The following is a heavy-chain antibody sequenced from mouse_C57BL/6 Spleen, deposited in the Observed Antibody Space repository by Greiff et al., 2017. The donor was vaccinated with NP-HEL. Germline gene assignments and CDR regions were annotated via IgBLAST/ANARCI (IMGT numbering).Heavy chain of an antibody. Sequence: EVKLVESEGGLVQPGSSMKLSCTASGFTFSDYYMAWVRQVPEKGLEWVANINYDGSSTYYLDSLKSRFIISRDNAKNILYLQMRSLKSEDTATYYCAREDTTVFDYWGQGTTLTVSS. V-gene: IGHV5-16*01. CDR1: GFTFSDYY. CDR2: INYDGSST. CDR3: AREDTTVFDY. J-gene: IGHJ2*01. D-gene: IGHD1-1*01.